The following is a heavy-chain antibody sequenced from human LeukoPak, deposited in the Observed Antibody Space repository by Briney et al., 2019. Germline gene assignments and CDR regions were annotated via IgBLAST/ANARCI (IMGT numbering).Heavy chain of an antibody. V-gene: IGHV4-39*07. CDR1: GGSISSSSYY. D-gene: IGHD6-13*01. J-gene: IGHJ4*02. CDR3: ARGRGAAAGNFDY. CDR2: IYYSGST. Sequence: SETLSLTCTVSGGSISSSSYYWGWIRQPPGKGLEWIGSIYYSGSTYYNPSLKSRVTISVDTSKNQFSLKLSSVAAADTAVYYCARGRGAAAGNFDYWGQGTLVTVSS.